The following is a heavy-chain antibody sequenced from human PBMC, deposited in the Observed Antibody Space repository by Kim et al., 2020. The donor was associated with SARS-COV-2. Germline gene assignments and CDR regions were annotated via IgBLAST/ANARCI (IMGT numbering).Heavy chain of an antibody. D-gene: IGHD3-3*01. CDR2: IYTSGST. V-gene: IGHV4-4*07. CDR1: GGSISSYY. Sequence: SETLSLTCTVSGGSISSYYWSWIRQPAGKGLEWIGRIYTSGSTNYNPSLKSRVTMSVDTSKNQFSLKLSSVTAADTAVYYCARQEYDFWSNGWFDPWGQGTLVTVSS. J-gene: IGHJ5*02. CDR3: ARQEYDFWSNGWFDP.